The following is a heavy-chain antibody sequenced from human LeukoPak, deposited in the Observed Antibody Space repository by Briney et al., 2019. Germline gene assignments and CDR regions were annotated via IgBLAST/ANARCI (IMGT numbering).Heavy chain of an antibody. Sequence: GGSLRLSCAASGFTFSGYAMHWVRQAPGKGLEWVAVISYDGTKEYYVDSVKGRFTISRDNSKNTLYLQMNSLRAEDTAVYYCAKKLTTRYYYGMDVWGQGTTVAVSS. V-gene: IGHV3-30-3*02. CDR2: ISYDGTKE. CDR3: AKKLTTRYYYGMDV. CDR1: GFTFSGYA. J-gene: IGHJ6*02. D-gene: IGHD4-17*01.